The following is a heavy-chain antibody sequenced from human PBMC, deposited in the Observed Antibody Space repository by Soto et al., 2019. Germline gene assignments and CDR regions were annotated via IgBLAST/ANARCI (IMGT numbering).Heavy chain of an antibody. V-gene: IGHV4-4*02. J-gene: IGHJ4*02. CDR3: ARGQRAYCGGDCYPWTLGY. Sequence: PSETLSLTCAVSGGSISSSNWWSWVRQPPGKGLEWIGEIYHSGSTNYNPSLKSRVTISVDKSKNQFSLKLSSVTAADTAVYYCARGQRAYCGGDCYPWTLGYWGQGTLVTVSS. CDR1: GGSISSSNW. D-gene: IGHD2-21*02. CDR2: IYHSGST.